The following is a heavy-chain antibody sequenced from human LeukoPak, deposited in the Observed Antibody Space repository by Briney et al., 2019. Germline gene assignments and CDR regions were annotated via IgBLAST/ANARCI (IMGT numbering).Heavy chain of an antibody. J-gene: IGHJ6*03. D-gene: IGHD4-11*01. Sequence: ASVKVSCKASGYTFTGYYFHWVRQAPGQGLEWMGWINPNTAGTNYAQKFLGGVTLTWDTSISTAYMELNRLTSDDTAVYYCATSAGDYRAGHYYYMGVWGKGTSVTISS. CDR1: GYTFTGYY. CDR2: INPNTAGT. CDR3: ATSAGDYRAGHYYYMGV. V-gene: IGHV1-2*02.